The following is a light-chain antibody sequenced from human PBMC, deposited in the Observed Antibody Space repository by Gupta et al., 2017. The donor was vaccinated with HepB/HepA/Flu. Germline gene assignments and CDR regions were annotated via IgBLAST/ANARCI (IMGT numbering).Light chain of an antibody. CDR3: QQRSNCPWA. V-gene: IGKV3-11*01. CDR1: QSISYF. CDR2: DAS. J-gene: IGKJ3*01. Sequence: VLTQSPATLSLSPGERATLSCRASQSISYFLAWYQQKPGQAPRLLIYDASNRASGIPARFSGSGSGTDFTLTISSLEPEDFAVYYCQQRSNCPWAFGPGTTVEIK.